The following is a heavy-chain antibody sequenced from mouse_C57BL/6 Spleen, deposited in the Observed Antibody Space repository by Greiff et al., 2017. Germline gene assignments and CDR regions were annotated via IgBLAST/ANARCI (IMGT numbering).Heavy chain of an antibody. D-gene: IGHD1-1*01. V-gene: IGHV1-82*01. CDR2: IYPGDGDT. CDR1: GYAFSSSW. Sequence: QVQLQQSGPELVKPGASVKISCKASGYAFSSSWMNWVKQRPGKGLEWIGRIYPGDGDTNYNGKFKGKATLTADKSSSTPYMQLSSLTSEDAAVYFCARTDTTVFDYWGEGTTLTESS. CDR3: ARTDTTVFDY. J-gene: IGHJ2*01.